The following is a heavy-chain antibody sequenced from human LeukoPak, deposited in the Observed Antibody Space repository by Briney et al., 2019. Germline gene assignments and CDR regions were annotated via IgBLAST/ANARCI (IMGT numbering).Heavy chain of an antibody. J-gene: IGHJ3*02. CDR3: AKDFRPGGYESDDAFDI. V-gene: IGHV3-23*01. Sequence: GGSLRLSCAASGITFSSYAMSWVRQAPGKGLEWVSGVSGSGGSTYYADSVKGRFTISRDNSKNTLYLQMNSLRAEDTAVYYCAKDFRPGGYESDDAFDIWGQGTMVTVSS. CDR1: GITFSSYA. D-gene: IGHD5-12*01. CDR2: VSGSGGST.